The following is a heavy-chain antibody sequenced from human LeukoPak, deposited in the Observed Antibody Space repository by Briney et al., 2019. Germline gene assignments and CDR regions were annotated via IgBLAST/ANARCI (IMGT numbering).Heavy chain of an antibody. V-gene: IGHV3-30-3*01. CDR2: ISYDGSNK. J-gene: IGHJ6*02. CDR1: GFTFSSYA. CDR3: ARDLGYSSGWYPYYYYYGMDV. Sequence: PGGSLRLSCAASGFTFSSYAMHWVRQAPGKGLERVAVISYDGSNKYYADSEKGRFTISRDNSKNTLYLQMNSLRAEDTAVYYCARDLGYSSGWYPYYYYYGMDVWGQGTTVTVSS. D-gene: IGHD6-19*01.